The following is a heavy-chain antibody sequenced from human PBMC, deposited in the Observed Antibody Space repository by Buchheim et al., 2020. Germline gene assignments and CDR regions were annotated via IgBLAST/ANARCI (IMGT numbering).Heavy chain of an antibody. J-gene: IGHJ4*02. D-gene: IGHD4-23*01. CDR3: ARAENDYGGNFDY. Sequence: QVQLQESGPGLVKPSQTLSLTCTVSGGSISSGDYYWSWIRQPPGKCLVWIGYIYYSGSTYYHPSPKSRVTIPVHTSKNQFSLKLSSVTAADTAVYYCARAENDYGGNFDYWGQGTL. CDR2: IYYSGST. CDR1: GGSISSGDYY. V-gene: IGHV4-30-4*01.